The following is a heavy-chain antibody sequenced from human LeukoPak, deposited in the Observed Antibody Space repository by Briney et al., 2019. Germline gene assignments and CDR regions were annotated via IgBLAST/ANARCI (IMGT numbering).Heavy chain of an antibody. D-gene: IGHD4-17*01. CDR3: ARDYGLDY. J-gene: IGHJ4*02. V-gene: IGHV4-30-4*08. Sequence: PSQTLSLTCTVSGGSISSGDSYWSWIRQPPGKGLEWIGYIYYSGRTYYNPPLKSRVTISVDTSKNQFSLKLSSVTAADTAVYYCARDYGLDYWGQGTLVTVSS. CDR1: GGSISSGDSY. CDR2: IYYSGRT.